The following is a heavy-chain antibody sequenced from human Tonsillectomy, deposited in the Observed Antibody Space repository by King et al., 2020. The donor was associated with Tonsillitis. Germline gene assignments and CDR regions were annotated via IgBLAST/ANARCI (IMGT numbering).Heavy chain of an antibody. D-gene: IGHD3-3*01. J-gene: IGHJ4*02. Sequence: QLVQSGAEVKKPGSSVKVSCKASGDTFSSYAISWVRQAPGQGLEWMGRITPIPGMANYAQKFQGRVPITRDKSTSTAYMELSSLRSEDTAVYYCARDSLGVAFDYWGQGTLVTVSS. CDR3: ARDSLGVAFDY. CDR2: ITPIPGMA. CDR1: GDTFSSYA. V-gene: IGHV1-69*04.